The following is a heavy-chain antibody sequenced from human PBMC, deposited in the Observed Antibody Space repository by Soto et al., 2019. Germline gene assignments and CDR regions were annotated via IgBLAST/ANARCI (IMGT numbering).Heavy chain of an antibody. CDR3: VATTVTTISLDY. CDR1: GGSISNDNYY. J-gene: IGHJ4*02. D-gene: IGHD4-17*01. V-gene: IGHV4-31*03. Sequence: QVQLRESGPGLVKPSQTLSLTCTVSGGSISNDNYYWTWIRQHPGKGLEWIGYSYYSGSTYYNPSLKSRFSISVDTSMNQFPLKLSSVTAADTAVYYCVATTVTTISLDYWGQGTLVTVFS. CDR2: SYYSGST.